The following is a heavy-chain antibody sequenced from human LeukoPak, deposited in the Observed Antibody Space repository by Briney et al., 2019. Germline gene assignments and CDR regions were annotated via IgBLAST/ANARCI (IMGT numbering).Heavy chain of an antibody. V-gene: IGHV3-30*02. CDR3: AKGWVRSRYYYYYYMDV. D-gene: IGHD1-1*01. CDR2: IRYEGNDK. J-gene: IGHJ6*03. Sequence: PGWSLRLSCAASGFTLSDYGMHWVRQAPDKGLEWVAFIRYEGNDKYYADSVKGRFTISRDDSKNILYLQMDSLRVGDTAVYYCAKGWVRSRYYYYYYMDVWGKGTTVTVSS. CDR1: GFTLSDYG.